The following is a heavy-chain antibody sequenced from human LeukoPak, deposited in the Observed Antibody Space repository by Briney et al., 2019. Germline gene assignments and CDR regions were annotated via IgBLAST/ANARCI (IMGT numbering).Heavy chain of an antibody. Sequence: SVKVSCKASGGTFSGYAISWVRQAPGQGLEWMGGIIPIFGTANYAQKFQGRVTITTDESTSTAYMELSSLRSEDTAVYYCARFDNSNFGYQLLFGWFDPWGQGTLVTVSS. CDR1: GGTFSGYA. CDR2: IIPIFGTA. J-gene: IGHJ5*02. V-gene: IGHV1-69*05. D-gene: IGHD2-2*01. CDR3: ARFDNSNFGYQLLFGWFDP.